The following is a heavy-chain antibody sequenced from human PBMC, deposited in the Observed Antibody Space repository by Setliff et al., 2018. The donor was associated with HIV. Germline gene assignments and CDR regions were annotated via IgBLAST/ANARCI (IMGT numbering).Heavy chain of an antibody. D-gene: IGHD3-10*01. CDR3: ARSGDYYYMDV. CDR2: IYTSGSA. V-gene: IGHV4-61*02. CDR1: GGSISSGDYY. Sequence: SETLSLTCTVSGGSISSGDYYWSWIRQPAGKGLEWTGRIYTSGSANYNPSLKSRVTISVDTSKNQFSLKLSSVTAADTAVYYCARSGDYYYMDVWGKGTTVTVSS. J-gene: IGHJ6*03.